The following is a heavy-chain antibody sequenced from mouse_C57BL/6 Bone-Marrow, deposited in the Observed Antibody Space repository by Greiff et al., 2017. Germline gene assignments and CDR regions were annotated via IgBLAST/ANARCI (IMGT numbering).Heavy chain of an antibody. CDR2: ILPGSGST. Sequence: QVQLKESGAELMKPGASVKLSCKATGYTFTGYWIEWVKQRPGHGLEWIGEILPGSGSTNYNEKFKGKATFTADTSSSTAYMQLSSLTTEDSAIYYCARSANYYGSSLVFDYWGQGTTLTVSS. D-gene: IGHD1-1*01. V-gene: IGHV1-9*01. CDR3: ARSANYYGSSLVFDY. CDR1: GYTFTGYW. J-gene: IGHJ2*01.